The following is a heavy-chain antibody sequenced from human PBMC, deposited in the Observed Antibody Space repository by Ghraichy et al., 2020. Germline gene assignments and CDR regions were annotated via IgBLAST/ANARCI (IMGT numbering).Heavy chain of an antibody. V-gene: IGHV3-23*01. J-gene: IGHJ4*02. D-gene: IGHD6-19*01. CDR3: AKDLDGRKGVAGTGFGY. CDR2: ISGSGGST. CDR1: GFTFSSYA. Sequence: GGSLRLSCAASGFTFSSYAMSWVRQAPGKGLEWVSPISGSGGSTYYADSVKGRFTISRDNSKNTLYLQMNSLRAEDTAVYYCAKDLDGRKGVAGTGFGYWCQGTLVTVSS.